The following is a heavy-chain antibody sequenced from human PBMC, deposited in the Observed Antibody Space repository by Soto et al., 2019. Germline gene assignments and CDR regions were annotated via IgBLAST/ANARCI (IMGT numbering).Heavy chain of an antibody. CDR2: IEGDGSST. Sequence: EVQLVESGGGLVQPGGSLRLSCAASGFTFSSYWMHWVRQAPGKGLEWVSRIEGDGSSTTSADSVKGRFTVSRDDARNTLYLHMNGLKSEDTAVYFCAVLLASNDAFDIWGQGTMVTVSS. CDR3: AVLLASNDAFDI. J-gene: IGHJ3*02. D-gene: IGHD1-26*01. CDR1: GFTFSSYW. V-gene: IGHV3-74*01.